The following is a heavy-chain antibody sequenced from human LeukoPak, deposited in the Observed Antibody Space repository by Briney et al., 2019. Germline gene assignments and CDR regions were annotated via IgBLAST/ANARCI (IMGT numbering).Heavy chain of an antibody. J-gene: IGHJ4*02. CDR3: ARDIAAAMVFDY. V-gene: IGHV1-2*02. CDR1: GYTFTRYY. D-gene: IGHD6-13*01. Sequence: ASVKVSCKASGYTFTRYYMHWVRQAPGQGLEWMGWINPNSGGTNYAQKFQGRVTMTRDTYISTAYMELSRLRSDDTAVYYCARDIAAAMVFDYWGEATPVTVSS. CDR2: INPNSGGT.